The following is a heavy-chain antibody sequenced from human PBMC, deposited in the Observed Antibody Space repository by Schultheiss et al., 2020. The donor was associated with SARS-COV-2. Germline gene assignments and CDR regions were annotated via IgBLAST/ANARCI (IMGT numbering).Heavy chain of an antibody. Sequence: SQTLSLTCTVSGGSISSGDYYWSWIRQPPGKGLEWIGYIYYSGGTYYNPSLKSRVTISVDTSKNQFSLKLSAVTAADTAVYYCARDRAGYGSGTYGMDVWGQGGTVTVAS. J-gene: IGHJ6*02. D-gene: IGHD3-10*01. CDR1: GGSISSGDYY. V-gene: IGHV4-30-4*01. CDR3: ARDRAGYGSGTYGMDV. CDR2: IYYSGGT.